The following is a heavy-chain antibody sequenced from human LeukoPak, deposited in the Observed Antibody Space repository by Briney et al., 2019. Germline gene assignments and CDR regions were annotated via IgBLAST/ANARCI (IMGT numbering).Heavy chain of an antibody. J-gene: IGHJ4*02. CDR2: ISGSVGST. Sequence: GGSLRLSCAASGFTFSSYAMSWVRQAPGKGLEWVSAISGSVGSTYYADSVKGRFTISRDNAKTSLYLQMISLRAEDTAVYYCARHLSGVTGYTYGRGIDYWGQGTLVTVSS. D-gene: IGHD5-18*01. CDR3: ARHLSGVTGYTYGRGIDY. V-gene: IGHV3-23*01. CDR1: GFTFSSYA.